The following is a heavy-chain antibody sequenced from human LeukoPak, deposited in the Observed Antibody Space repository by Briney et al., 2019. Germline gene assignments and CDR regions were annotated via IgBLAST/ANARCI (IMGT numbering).Heavy chain of an antibody. V-gene: IGHV2-5*02. J-gene: IGHJ6*02. CDR2: IYWDDDK. D-gene: IGHD3-10*01. CDR1: GLSLNTAGVG. CDR3: AKAGYGSGSYLRYYYYGMDV. Sequence: SGPTLVNPTQTLTLTCTLSGLSLNTAGVGVGWIRQPPGKALEWLALIYWDDDKRYNPSLKTRLTITKDTSKNQVVLTVTNMEPVDTATYYCAKAGYGSGSYLRYYYYGMDVWGQGTTVTVSS.